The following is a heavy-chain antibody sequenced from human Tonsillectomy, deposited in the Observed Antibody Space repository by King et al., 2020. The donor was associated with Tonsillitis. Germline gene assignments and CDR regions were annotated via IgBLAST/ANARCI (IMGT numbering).Heavy chain of an antibody. J-gene: IGHJ4*02. Sequence: QLVQSGGGVVQPGRSLRLSCAASGFTFSSYGMHWVRQAPGKGLEWVAVISYDGSNKYYADSVKGRFTISRDNSKNTLYLQMYSLRAEDTAVYYCAKDRVRWVVSLIDYWGQGTLVTVSS. V-gene: IGHV3-30*18. D-gene: IGHD3-10*01. CDR1: GFTFSSYG. CDR3: AKDRVRWVVSLIDY. CDR2: ISYDGSNK.